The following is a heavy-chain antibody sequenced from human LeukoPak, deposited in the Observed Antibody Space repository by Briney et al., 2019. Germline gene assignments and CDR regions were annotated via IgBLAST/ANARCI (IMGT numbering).Heavy chain of an antibody. Sequence: GGSLRLSCAASGFTFSSYWMSWVRQAPGKGLEWVANIKQDGSEKYYVDSVKGRFTISRDNAKNSLYLQMNSLRAEDTAVYYCAKLAGRRQWLVPLRYWGQGTLVTVSS. CDR2: IKQDGSEK. J-gene: IGHJ4*02. CDR1: GFTFSSYW. D-gene: IGHD6-19*01. CDR3: AKLAGRRQWLVPLRY. V-gene: IGHV3-7*03.